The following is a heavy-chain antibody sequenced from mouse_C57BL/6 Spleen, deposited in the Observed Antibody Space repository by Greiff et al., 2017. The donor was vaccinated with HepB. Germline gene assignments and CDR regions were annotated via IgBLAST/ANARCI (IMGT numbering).Heavy chain of an antibody. CDR2: ISYDGSN. V-gene: IGHV3-6*01. CDR3: ARRIHYYGSSYWYFDV. D-gene: IGHD1-1*01. CDR1: GYSITSGYY. Sequence: VQLKQSGPGLVKPSQSLSLTCSVTGYSITSGYYWNWIRQFPGNKLEWMGYISYDGSNNYNPSLKNRISITRDTSKNQFFLKLNSVTTEDTATYYCARRIHYYGSSYWYFDVWGTGTTVTVSS. J-gene: IGHJ1*03.